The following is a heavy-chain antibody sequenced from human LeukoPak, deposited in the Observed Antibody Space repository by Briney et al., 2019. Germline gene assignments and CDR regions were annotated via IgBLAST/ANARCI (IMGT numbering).Heavy chain of an antibody. Sequence: GGSLRLSCAASGITFSSNSMNWVRQAPGKGPEWVSSISSSTSYKYYADSVKGRFTISRDNAKNSLYLQMNSLTAEDTAVYYCARGSGSSSWYSYFDYWGQGSLVTVSS. CDR2: ISSSTSYK. V-gene: IGHV3-21*01. CDR3: ARGSGSSSWYSYFDY. CDR1: GITFSSNS. D-gene: IGHD6-13*01. J-gene: IGHJ4*02.